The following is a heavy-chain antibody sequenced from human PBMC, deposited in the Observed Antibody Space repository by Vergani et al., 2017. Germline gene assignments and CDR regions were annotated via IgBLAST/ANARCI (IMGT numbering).Heavy chain of an antibody. D-gene: IGHD3-22*01. V-gene: IGHV3-23*04. CDR2: ISGSGGST. Sequence: VQLVESGGGVVQPGGSLRLSCAASGFTFSSYAMSWVRQAPGKGLEWVSAISGSGGSTYYADSVKGRFTISRDNSKNTLYLQMNSLRAEDTAVYYCAKDHTRQDYYDSSGYYDYWGQGTLVTVSS. CDR3: AKDHTRQDYYDSSGYYDY. CDR1: GFTFSSYA. J-gene: IGHJ4*02.